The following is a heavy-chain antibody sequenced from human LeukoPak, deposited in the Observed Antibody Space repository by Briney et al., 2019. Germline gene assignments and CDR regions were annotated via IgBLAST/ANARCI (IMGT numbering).Heavy chain of an antibody. Sequence: WASVKVSCEASGYTFTGYYMHWVRQAPGQGLEWMGWINPNSGGTNYAQKFQGRVTMTRDMSTSTVYMELSSLRSDDTAVYYCAFSSYYLQGNYYYMDVWGKGTTVTVSS. V-gene: IGHV1-2*02. CDR1: GYTFTGYY. CDR3: AFSSYYLQGNYYYMDV. CDR2: INPNSGGT. D-gene: IGHD1-26*01. J-gene: IGHJ6*03.